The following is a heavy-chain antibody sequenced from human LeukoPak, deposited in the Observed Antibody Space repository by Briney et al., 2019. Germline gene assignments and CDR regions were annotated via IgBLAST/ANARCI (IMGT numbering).Heavy chain of an antibody. CDR1: GFTFSSYA. Sequence: PGGSLRLSCAASGFTFSSYAMNWVRQAPGKGLEWVSTISDRGGSTYYADSVKGRFTISRDNSKNTLYLIMNSLRAEDTAVYYCAKREKSSSGSFDYWGQGTLVTVSS. V-gene: IGHV3-23*01. D-gene: IGHD3-22*01. CDR2: ISDRGGST. J-gene: IGHJ4*02. CDR3: AKREKSSSGSFDY.